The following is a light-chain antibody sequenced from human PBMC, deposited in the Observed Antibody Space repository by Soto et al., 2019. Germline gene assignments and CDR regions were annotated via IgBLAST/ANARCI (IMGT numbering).Light chain of an antibody. CDR2: DFS. CDR1: SIDVGTYDF. CDR3: CLYAVTFYV. V-gene: IGLV2-11*01. Sequence: QSALTKPRSVSGSPGQSVTISCTGTSIDVGTYDFVSWYQQHPGKAPRLMIFDFSERPSGVPDRFSGSKCGNTASLTISGLQAEDEADYYCCLYAVTFYVFGTGTKVTVL. J-gene: IGLJ1*01.